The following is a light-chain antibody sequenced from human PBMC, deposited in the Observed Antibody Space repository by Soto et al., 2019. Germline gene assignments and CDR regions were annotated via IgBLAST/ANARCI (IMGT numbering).Light chain of an antibody. CDR3: QQGNNFPFT. CDR1: RNVSSW. CDR2: GAS. V-gene: IGKV1-12*01. Sequence: DIQITQSPSSVSASVGDRVTVTCRTSRNVSSWLAWYQQTPGKAPKLMIHGASTLQRGVPSRFSGSGSGTEFSLTISSLQPEDFATYFRQQGNNFPFTFGPGTKVDIK. J-gene: IGKJ3*01.